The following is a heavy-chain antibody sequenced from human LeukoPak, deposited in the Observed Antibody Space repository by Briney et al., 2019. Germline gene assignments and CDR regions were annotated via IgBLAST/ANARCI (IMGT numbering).Heavy chain of an antibody. CDR3: AKATHIQIAVAAPFDY. V-gene: IGHV3-9*01. CDR2: ISWNSGSI. Sequence: TGGSLRLSCAASGFTFSSYAMSWVRQAPGKGLEWVSGISWNSGSIGYADSVKGRFTISRDSAKNSLYLQMNSLRAEDTALYYCAKATHIQIAVAAPFDYWGQGTLVTVSS. J-gene: IGHJ4*02. CDR1: GFTFSSYA. D-gene: IGHD6-13*01.